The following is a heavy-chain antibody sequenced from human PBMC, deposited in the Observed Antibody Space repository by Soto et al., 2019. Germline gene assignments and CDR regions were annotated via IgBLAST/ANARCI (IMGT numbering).Heavy chain of an antibody. D-gene: IGHD5-18*01. CDR1: GGSISSYC. CDR2: ISTSAST. Sequence: PSETLSLTCTVSGGSISSYCRSWIRQPAGKGLEWIGRISTSASTSYNPSLKSRVTMSVDTSKNQFSLKLSPVTAADTAVYYCARAFDSYGCVIAFDYWGQGTLVTVSS. J-gene: IGHJ4*02. V-gene: IGHV4-4*07. CDR3: ARAFDSYGCVIAFDY.